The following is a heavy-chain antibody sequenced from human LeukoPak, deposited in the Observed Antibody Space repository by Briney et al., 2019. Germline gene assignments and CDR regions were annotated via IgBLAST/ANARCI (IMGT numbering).Heavy chain of an antibody. D-gene: IGHD6-19*01. CDR1: Y. CDR3: ARRYSSGWWFDC. J-gene: IGHJ4*02. CDR2: IYSGGST. Sequence: YWGWVRQAPGKGLEWVSVIYSGGSTYYADSVKGRFTISRDNSKNTLYLQMNSLRAEDTAVYYCARRYSSGWWFDCWGQGTLVTVSS. V-gene: IGHV3-66*04.